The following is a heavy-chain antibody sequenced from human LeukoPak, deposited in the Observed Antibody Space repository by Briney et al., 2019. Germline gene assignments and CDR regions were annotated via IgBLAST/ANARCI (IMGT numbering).Heavy chain of an antibody. J-gene: IGHJ4*02. Sequence: GGSLRLSCVASGFPFSSYWMTWVRQAPGKGLEWVANIKQDGSKKSYVDSVKGRFTISRDNAKNSLYLQMDNLRDDDTAVYYCAKDYQWSCDYWGQGTLVTVSS. D-gene: IGHD2-15*01. V-gene: IGHV3-7*01. CDR1: GFPFSSYW. CDR2: IKQDGSKK. CDR3: AKDYQWSCDY.